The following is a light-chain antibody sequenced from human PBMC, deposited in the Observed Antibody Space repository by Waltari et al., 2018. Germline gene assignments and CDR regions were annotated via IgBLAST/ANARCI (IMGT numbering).Light chain of an antibody. CDR3: QSYDSSLSADV. V-gene: IGLV1-40*01. Sequence: QSVLTQPPSVSGAPGQRVTISCTGSSSNIGGSYVQWYQQLPGTAPKLLIYENNKRPSGVSDRFSGSQSGTSASLTITGLQSEDEADYYCQSYDSSLSADVFGSGTKLTVL. CDR1: SSNIGGSY. CDR2: ENN. J-gene: IGLJ6*01.